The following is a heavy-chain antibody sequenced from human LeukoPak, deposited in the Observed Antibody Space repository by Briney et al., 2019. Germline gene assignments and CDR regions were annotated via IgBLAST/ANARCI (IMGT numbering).Heavy chain of an antibody. J-gene: IGHJ4*02. D-gene: IGHD3-10*01. V-gene: IGHV3-48*01. CDR2: IGTSSTTI. CDR3: SGGSGRAIFDY. CDR1: GVTFSSYT. Sequence: GGSLRLSCAASGVTFSSYTMNWVRQPPGKGLEWVSNIGTSSTTIYYADSVKGRFTISRDNSKNTLYLQMNSLRAEDTAVYYCSGGSGRAIFDYWGQGTLVTVSS.